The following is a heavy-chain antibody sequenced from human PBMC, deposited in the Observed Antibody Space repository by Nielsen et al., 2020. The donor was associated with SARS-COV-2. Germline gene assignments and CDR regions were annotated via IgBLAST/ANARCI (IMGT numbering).Heavy chain of an antibody. Sequence: GESLKISCAASGFPFSSYEMNWVRQAPGKALEWLSYIGGNGRNIFYADSVKGRFIISRDNAKSSLFLQMNSLRDEDTAVYYCARLAYCSGGRCYSDYWGQGTLVTVSS. CDR3: ARLAYCSGGRCYSDY. CDR1: GFPFSSYE. D-gene: IGHD2-15*01. V-gene: IGHV3-48*03. J-gene: IGHJ4*02. CDR2: IGGNGRNI.